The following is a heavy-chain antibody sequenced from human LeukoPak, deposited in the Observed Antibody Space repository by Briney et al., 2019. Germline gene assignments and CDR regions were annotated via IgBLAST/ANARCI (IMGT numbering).Heavy chain of an antibody. D-gene: IGHD2-21*02. J-gene: IGHJ4*02. CDR2: ISGSGDNT. CDR1: GFTFSSYA. V-gene: IGHV3-23*01. CDR3: AKAYCGGDCYSDNYFDY. Sequence: GGSLRLSCAASGFTFSSYAMSWVRQAPGKGLEWVSGISGSGDNTYYADSVKGRFTISRDNSKNTLYVQVNSLGTEDTAVYYCAKAYCGGDCYSDNYFDYWGQGTLVTVSS.